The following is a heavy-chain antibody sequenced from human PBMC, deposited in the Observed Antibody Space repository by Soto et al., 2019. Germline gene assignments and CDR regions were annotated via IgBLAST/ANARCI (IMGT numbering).Heavy chain of an antibody. CDR1: GFSVRTNY. CDR3: ARTGTVTTSNWYFDL. D-gene: IGHD4-17*01. Sequence: PGGSLRLSCAASGFSVRTNYVSWVRQAPGKGLDWVSVFESGGSIYYADSVKGRFIISRDYAKSSLYLQMNSLRAEDTAAYYCARTGTVTTSNWYFDLWGRGTLVTVSS. CDR2: FESGGSI. J-gene: IGHJ2*01. V-gene: IGHV3-53*01.